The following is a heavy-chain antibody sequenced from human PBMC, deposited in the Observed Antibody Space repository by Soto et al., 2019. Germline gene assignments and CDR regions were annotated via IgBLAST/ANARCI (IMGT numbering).Heavy chain of an antibody. J-gene: IGHJ6*02. CDR3: ARDRPPGSLYGMDA. V-gene: IGHV1-18*01. CDR1: GYIFTNYG. Sequence: QIQLVQSGGEVERPGASVTVSCEASGYIFTNYGLSWVRQTPTHGLEWMGWISADSGYTQYAQFLQGRVTMTRDTSTNTGYMELRDLTSDDTGIYYCARDRPPGSLYGMDAWGQGTAVTVSS. CDR2: ISADSGYT.